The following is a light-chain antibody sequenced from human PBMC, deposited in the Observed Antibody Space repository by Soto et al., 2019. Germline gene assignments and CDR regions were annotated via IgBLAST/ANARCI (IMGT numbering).Light chain of an antibody. CDR1: QSVSSSY. V-gene: IGKV3-20*01. CDR3: QQYGSSPRT. Sequence: VLTQSPGTLSLSPGERGTLSCRASQSVSSSYLAWYQHKPGQAPRLLIYGASSRATGIPDRFSGSGSGTDFTLTISRLEPEDFAVYYCQQYGSSPRTFGQGTKVDIK. J-gene: IGKJ1*01. CDR2: GAS.